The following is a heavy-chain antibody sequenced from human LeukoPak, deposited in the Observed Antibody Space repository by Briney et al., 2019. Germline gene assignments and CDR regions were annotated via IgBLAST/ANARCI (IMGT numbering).Heavy chain of an antibody. D-gene: IGHD4/OR15-4a*01. CDR3: AKEIRNLRGAREAFDT. CDR1: VFTVSSNF. J-gene: IGHJ3*02. Sequence: GESLRLSCAASVFTVSSNFMTWVRQASGKGLEWVQDTYSGGSTYYSDSVKGRFTISRDNSKNTLDLQMNSLRAEDTATYYWAKEIRNLRGAREAFDTWGQGTMVTVSA. CDR2: TYSGGST. V-gene: IGHV3-53*01.